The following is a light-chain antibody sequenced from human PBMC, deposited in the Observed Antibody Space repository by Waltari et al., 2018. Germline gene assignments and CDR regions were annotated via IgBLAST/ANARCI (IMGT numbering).Light chain of an antibody. CDR3: QTWDTDIHVV. Sequence: QLVLTQSPSASASLGASVKLTCTLSRGHPNYALARQPPQPKKGPRFLMKLNSDGSHTKGDGIPGRFSGSSSGAERFLTISSLQSEDEGDYYCQTWDTDIHVVFGGGTKL. CDR2: LNSDGSH. CDR1: RGHPNYA. J-gene: IGLJ2*01. V-gene: IGLV4-69*01.